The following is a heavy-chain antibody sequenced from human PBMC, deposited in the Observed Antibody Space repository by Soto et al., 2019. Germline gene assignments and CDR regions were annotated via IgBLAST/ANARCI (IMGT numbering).Heavy chain of an antibody. CDR1: GFTFGDYA. J-gene: IGHJ5*02. Sequence: GGSLRLSCTASGFTFGDYAMSWFRQAPGKGLEWVGFIRSKAYGGTTEYAASVKGRFTISRDDSKSIAYLQMNSLKTEDTAVCYCTREIVVVVAATSWFDPWGQGTLVTVSS. CDR2: IRSKAYGGTT. D-gene: IGHD2-15*01. V-gene: IGHV3-49*03. CDR3: TREIVVVVAATSWFDP.